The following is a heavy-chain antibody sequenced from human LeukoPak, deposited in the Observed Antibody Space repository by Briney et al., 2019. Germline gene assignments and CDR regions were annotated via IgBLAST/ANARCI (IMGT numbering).Heavy chain of an antibody. D-gene: IGHD6-13*01. J-gene: IGHJ4*02. CDR3: AREVVAAAGTVDY. CDR1: GGSFGNYY. V-gene: IGHV4-34*01. CDR2: INHSGST. Sequence: SETLSLTCGVYGGSFGNYYWSWIRQPPGKGLEWIGEINHSGSTNYNPSLKSRVTISVDTSKNQFSRKVTSVTTADTAVYYCAREVVAAAGTVDYWGQGTLVTVSS.